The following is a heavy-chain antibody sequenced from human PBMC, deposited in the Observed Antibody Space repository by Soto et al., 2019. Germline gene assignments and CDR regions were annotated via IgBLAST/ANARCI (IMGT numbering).Heavy chain of an antibody. V-gene: IGHV1-18*01. CDR1: GYTFTSYG. Sequence: QVQLVQSGAEVKKPGASVKVSCKASGYTFTSYGISWVRQAPGQGLEWMGWISAYNGNTNYAQKLQGRVTMTTDTATSTAYMELRSRRSDDTAVYYCARTAIEQRVRTDYFYDRDVWGQGTTVTVAS. J-gene: IGHJ6*02. CDR3: ARTAIEQRVRTDYFYDRDV. D-gene: IGHD6-6*01. CDR2: ISAYNGNT.